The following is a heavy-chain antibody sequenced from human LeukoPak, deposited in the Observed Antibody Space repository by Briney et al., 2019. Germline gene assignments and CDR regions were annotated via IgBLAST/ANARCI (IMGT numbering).Heavy chain of an antibody. D-gene: IGHD5-18*01. J-gene: IGHJ4*02. CDR1: GLTFSSSW. CDR2: INPDGNKK. Sequence: GGSLRLSCAVSGLTFSSSWMDWVRQAPGKGLEWVASINPDGNKKYSADSVKGRFTISRDNAENSLYLQMNSLRVEDTAFYYCARDLAYSRLDYWGQRMLVTVSS. V-gene: IGHV3-7*01. CDR3: ARDLAYSRLDY.